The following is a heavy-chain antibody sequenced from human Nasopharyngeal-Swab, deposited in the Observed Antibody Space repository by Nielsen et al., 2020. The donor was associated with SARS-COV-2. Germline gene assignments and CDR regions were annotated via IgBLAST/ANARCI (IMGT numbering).Heavy chain of an antibody. CDR3: ASGVAAADFDY. V-gene: IGHV3-20*04. J-gene: IGHJ4*02. CDR1: GFTFYDYV. CDR2: INWNGGNT. Sequence: GSLMLSCAASGFTFYDYVMSWVRQAPGKGLEWVSGINWNGGNTGYADSVKGRFTISRDNAKNSLYLQMNSLRAEDTAVYYCASGVAAADFDYWGQGTLVTVSS. D-gene: IGHD6-13*01.